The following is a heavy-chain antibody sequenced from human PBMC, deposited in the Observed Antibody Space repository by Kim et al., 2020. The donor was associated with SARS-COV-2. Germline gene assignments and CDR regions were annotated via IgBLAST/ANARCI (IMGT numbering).Heavy chain of an antibody. V-gene: IGHV3-33*01. D-gene: IGHD6-19*01. Sequence: GGSLRLSCAASGFTFSSYGMHWVRQAPGKGLEWVAVIWYDGSNKYYADSVKGRFTISRDNSKNTLYLQMNSLRAEDTAVYYCATDGAVAGRESVYYFDYWGQGTLVTVSS. CDR1: GFTFSSYG. J-gene: IGHJ4*02. CDR3: ATDGAVAGRESVYYFDY. CDR2: IWYDGSNK.